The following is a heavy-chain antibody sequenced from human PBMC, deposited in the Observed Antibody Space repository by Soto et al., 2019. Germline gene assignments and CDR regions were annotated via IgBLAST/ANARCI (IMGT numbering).Heavy chain of an antibody. J-gene: IGHJ6*02. CDR2: IWYDGSNK. CDR3: ARDGTVTTHYYYYYGMDV. Sequence: PGGSLRLSCAASGFTFSIYGMHWVRQAPGKGLEWVAVIWYDGSNKYYADSVKGRFTISRDNSKNTLYLQMNSLRAEDTAVYYCARDGTVTTHYYYYYGMDVWGQGTTVTVSS. CDR1: GFTFSIYG. D-gene: IGHD4-17*01. V-gene: IGHV3-33*01.